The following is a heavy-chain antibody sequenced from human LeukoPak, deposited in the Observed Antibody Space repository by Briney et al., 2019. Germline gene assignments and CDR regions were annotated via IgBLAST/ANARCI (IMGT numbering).Heavy chain of an antibody. V-gene: IGHV3-48*04. CDR3: ARGLRYFDWSYDAFDI. Sequence: GGSLRLSCAASGFTFSSYSMNWVRQAPGKGLEWVSYISSSSSTIYYADSVKGRFTISRDNAKNSLYLQMNSLRAEDTAVYYCARGLRYFDWSYDAFDIWGQGTMVTVSS. D-gene: IGHD3-9*01. CDR1: GFTFSSYS. CDR2: ISSSSSTI. J-gene: IGHJ3*02.